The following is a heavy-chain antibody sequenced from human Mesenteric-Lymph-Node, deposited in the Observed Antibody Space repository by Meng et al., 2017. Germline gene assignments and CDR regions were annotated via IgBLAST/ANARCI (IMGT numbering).Heavy chain of an antibody. Sequence: IWVRHPPGKPWEWFGYIADSGATHYNPSLTSRLTISVDTAKNQFSLSLSSVTAADTAVYYCARDSPGGYGYFDSWGQGTLVTVSS. V-gene: IGHV4-30-4*01. CDR3: ARDSPGGYGYFDS. CDR2: IADSGAT. D-gene: IGHD5-12*01. J-gene: IGHJ4*02.